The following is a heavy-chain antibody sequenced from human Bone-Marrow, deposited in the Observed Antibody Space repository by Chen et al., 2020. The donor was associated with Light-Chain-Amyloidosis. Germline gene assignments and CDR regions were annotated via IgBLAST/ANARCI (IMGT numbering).Heavy chain of an antibody. Sequence: EVNLVESGGGLVKPGGSLRLSCAASGITFRGAWMSWVRQAPGKGLEWLGRIKSDADGGTTDYAAPVQGRFSISRDDSKKTLYLQMSSLKIEDTAMYYCTTDGRTDYWGQGTLVTVSS. V-gene: IGHV3-15*01. CDR2: IKSDADGGTT. CDR3: TTDGRTDY. J-gene: IGHJ4*02. CDR1: GITFRGAW.